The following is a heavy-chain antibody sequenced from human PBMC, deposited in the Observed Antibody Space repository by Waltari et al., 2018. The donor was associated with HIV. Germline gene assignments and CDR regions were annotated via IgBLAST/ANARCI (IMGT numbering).Heavy chain of an antibody. V-gene: IGHV3-7*01. J-gene: IGHJ4*02. Sequence: EVELVESGGGLVQPGGSLRLSCAASGFTFSSYWMSWVGQAPGKGLDWVANIKQDGTEKYYVDSVKGRFTISRDNAKNSLYLQMNSLRVEDTAMYYCATSRFKEWLRVGPFDYWGQGTLVTVSS. CDR3: ATSRFKEWLRVGPFDY. CDR1: GFTFSSYW. CDR2: IKQDGTEK. D-gene: IGHD5-12*01.